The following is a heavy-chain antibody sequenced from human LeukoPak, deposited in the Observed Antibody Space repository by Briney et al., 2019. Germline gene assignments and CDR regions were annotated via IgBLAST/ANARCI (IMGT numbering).Heavy chain of an antibody. Sequence: ASVKVSCKASGYTFTSYGISWVRQAPGQGLEWMGWISAYNGNTNYAQKLQGRVTMTTDTSTSTAYMELRSLRSDDTAVYYCARDRKYNWNPNWFDPWGQGTLVTVSS. CDR1: GYTFTSYG. CDR2: ISAYNGNT. CDR3: ARDRKYNWNPNWFDP. V-gene: IGHV1-18*01. D-gene: IGHD1-20*01. J-gene: IGHJ5*02.